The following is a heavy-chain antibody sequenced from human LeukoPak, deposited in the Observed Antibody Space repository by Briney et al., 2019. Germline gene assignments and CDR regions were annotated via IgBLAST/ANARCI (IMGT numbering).Heavy chain of an antibody. J-gene: IGHJ4*02. CDR3: AAWYSGTYRVDY. D-gene: IGHD1-26*01. CDR2: LGDRT. V-gene: IGHV3-23*01. Sequence: GGSLRLSCAASGFTFSTYAMSWVRHFPGKGLEWVSALGDRTYYADSVKGRFTISRDNSKNTLYVQMNSLRAEDTAVYYCAAWYSGTYRVDYWGQGTLVTVSS. CDR1: GFTFSTYA.